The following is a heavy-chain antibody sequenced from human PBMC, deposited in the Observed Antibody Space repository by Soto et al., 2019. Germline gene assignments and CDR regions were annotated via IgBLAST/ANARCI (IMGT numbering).Heavy chain of an antibody. J-gene: IGHJ4*02. CDR3: ARDRDWAFDY. V-gene: IGHV3-48*04. CDR2: IFVDSSTI. Sequence: GSLRLSCVASGFTFSSYSMVWVRQAPGKGLEWVSYIFVDSSTIYYADSVKGRFTVSRDNAQNSLFLLMNSLRAEDTAVYYCARDRDWAFDYWGRGTLVTVS. CDR1: GFTFSSYS. D-gene: IGHD3-9*01.